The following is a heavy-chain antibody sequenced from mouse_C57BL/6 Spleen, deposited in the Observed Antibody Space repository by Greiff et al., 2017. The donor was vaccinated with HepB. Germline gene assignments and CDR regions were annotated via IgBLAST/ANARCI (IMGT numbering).Heavy chain of an antibody. CDR1: GYTFTSYW. J-gene: IGHJ3*01. Sequence: VQLQQSGAELVKPGASVKLSCKASGYTFTSYWMHWVKQRPGQGLEWIGMIHPNSGSTNYNEKFKSKATLTVDKSSSTAYMQLSSLTSEDSAVYDCAPTVERWFAYWGQGTLVTVSA. CDR3: APTVERWFAY. CDR2: IHPNSGST. V-gene: IGHV1-64*01. D-gene: IGHD1-1*01.